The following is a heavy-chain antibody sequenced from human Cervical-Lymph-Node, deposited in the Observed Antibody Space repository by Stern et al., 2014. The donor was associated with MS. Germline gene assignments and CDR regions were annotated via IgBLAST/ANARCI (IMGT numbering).Heavy chain of an antibody. CDR2: IIPIFGTA. J-gene: IGHJ6*02. CDR1: GGTFSSYA. V-gene: IGHV1-69*01. Sequence: VQLVQSGAEVKKPGSAVKVSCKASGGTFSSYAISWVRQAPGQGLEWMGGIIPIFGTANYGQKFQGRGTITADGSTGTAYMELSSLRSEDTAVYYCARGELKEGLVRGMDVWGQGTTVTVSS. CDR3: ARGELKEGLVRGMDV. D-gene: IGHD1-26*01.